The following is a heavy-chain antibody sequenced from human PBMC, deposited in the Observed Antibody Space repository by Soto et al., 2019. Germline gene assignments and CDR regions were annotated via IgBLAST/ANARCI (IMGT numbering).Heavy chain of an antibody. CDR1: GGSISSYY. J-gene: IGHJ5*02. Sequence: SETLSLTCTVSGGSISSYYWSWIRQPAGKGLEWIGRIYTSGSTNYNPSLKSRVTMSVDTSKNQFSLKLSSVTAADTAVYYCARDLGQQLVLDWFDPWGQGTLVTVSS. CDR3: ARDLGQQLVLDWFDP. D-gene: IGHD6-13*01. CDR2: IYTSGST. V-gene: IGHV4-4*07.